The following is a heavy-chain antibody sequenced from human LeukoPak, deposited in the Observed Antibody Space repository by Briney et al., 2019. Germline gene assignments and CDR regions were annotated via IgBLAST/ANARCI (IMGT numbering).Heavy chain of an antibody. V-gene: IGHV3-30*18. CDR2: ISYDGSNK. CDR1: GFTFSSYA. CDR3: AKRGGALYNWFDP. D-gene: IGHD3-16*01. J-gene: IGHJ5*02. Sequence: GGSLRLSCAASGFTFSSYAMHWVRQAPGKGLEWVAVISYDGSNKYYADSVKGRFTISRDNSKNTLYLQMNSLRAEDTAVYYCAKRGGALYNWFDPWGQGTLVTVSS.